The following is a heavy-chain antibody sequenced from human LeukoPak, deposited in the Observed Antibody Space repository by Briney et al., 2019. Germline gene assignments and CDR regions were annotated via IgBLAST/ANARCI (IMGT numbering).Heavy chain of an antibody. CDR1: GGTFSSYA. V-gene: IGHV1-69*01. J-gene: IGHJ4*02. CDR3: ARESGYCSSTSCFPFDY. CDR2: IIPIFGTA. D-gene: IGHD2-2*01. Sequence: ASVKVSCKASGGTFSSYAISWVRQAPGQGLELMGGIIPIFGTANYAQKFQGRVTITADESTSTAYMELSSLRSEDTAVYYCARESGYCSSTSCFPFDYWGQGTLVTVSS.